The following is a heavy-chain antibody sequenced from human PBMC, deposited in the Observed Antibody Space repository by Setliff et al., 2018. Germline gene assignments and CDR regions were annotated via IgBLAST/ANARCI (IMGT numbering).Heavy chain of an antibody. V-gene: IGHV3-7*05. CDR2: IKQDGSEK. CDR1: GFTFSSHW. J-gene: IGHJ6*03. D-gene: IGHD5-18*01. Sequence: QTGGSLRLSCAASGFTFSSHWMSWVRQAPGKGLEWVANIKQDGSEKYYVDSVKGRFTISRDNAKNSLYLQMNSLRAEDTAVYYCARVAYSYGRYYYYYYMDVWGKGTTVTVSS. CDR3: ARVAYSYGRYYYYYYMDV.